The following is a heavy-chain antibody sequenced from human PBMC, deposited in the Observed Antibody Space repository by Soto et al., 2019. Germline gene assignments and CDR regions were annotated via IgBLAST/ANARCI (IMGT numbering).Heavy chain of an antibody. Sequence: QVQLQESGPGLVKPSETLSLTCTVSGGSISSYYWSWIRQPPGKGLEWIGDIYYSGSTNYNPSLKSRVTLSVDTSKNLFSLKLSSVTAADTAVYYCASVYDSSGYYTEENAFDIWGQGTMVTVSS. V-gene: IGHV4-59*01. CDR1: GGSISSYY. CDR2: IYYSGST. D-gene: IGHD3-22*01. J-gene: IGHJ3*02. CDR3: ASVYDSSGYYTEENAFDI.